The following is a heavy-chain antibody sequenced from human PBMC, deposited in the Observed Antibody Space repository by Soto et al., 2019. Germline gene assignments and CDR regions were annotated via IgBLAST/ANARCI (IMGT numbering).Heavy chain of an antibody. V-gene: IGHV4-31*02. CDR2: IYYSGNT. J-gene: IGHJ3*02. CDR1: GGSITTGGRY. D-gene: IGHD1-1*01. CDR3: AQALVFTGGDGFDI. Sequence: QVRLQEWGPGLMKPSQTLSLKCSVSGGSITTGGRYWSWIRQLPGKGPEWIGDIYYSGNTYYNASLKSRVNISVEAAKNQFSLKLSSVTAADTAVYYCAQALVFTGGDGFDIWGQGRLVTVSS.